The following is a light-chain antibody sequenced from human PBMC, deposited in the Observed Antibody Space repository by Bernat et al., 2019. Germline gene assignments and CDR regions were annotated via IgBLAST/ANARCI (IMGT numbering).Light chain of an antibody. CDR1: QSISSY. J-gene: IGKJ1*01. V-gene: IGKV1-39*01. CDR3: QQNYSTPWT. Sequence: DIQMTQSPSSLSASVGDRVTITCRASQSISSYLNWYQQKPGKAPKLLIYAASSLQSGVPSRFSGSGSGTDFTLTIRSLQPEDFATYCCQQNYSTPWTFGKGTKVEIK. CDR2: AAS.